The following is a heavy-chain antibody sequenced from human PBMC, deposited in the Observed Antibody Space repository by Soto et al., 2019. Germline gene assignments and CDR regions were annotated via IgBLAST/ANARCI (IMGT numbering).Heavy chain of an antibody. J-gene: IGHJ4*02. CDR3: AKEAAIFCSGGSCHYYFDY. Sequence: EVPLLESGGGLVQPGGSLRLSCAASGFTFSSYAMSWVRQAPGKGLEWVSAISGSGGSTYYADSVKGRFTISRDNSKNTLYLQMNSLRAEDTAVYYCAKEAAIFCSGGSCHYYFDYWGQGTLVTVSS. D-gene: IGHD2-15*01. CDR2: ISGSGGST. V-gene: IGHV3-23*01. CDR1: GFTFSSYA.